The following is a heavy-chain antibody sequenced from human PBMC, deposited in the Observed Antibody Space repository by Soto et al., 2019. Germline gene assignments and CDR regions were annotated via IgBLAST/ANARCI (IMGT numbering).Heavy chain of an antibody. J-gene: IGHJ4*02. CDR2: IYYSGST. D-gene: IGHD6-6*01. V-gene: IGHV4-39*01. CDR3: ARHHPPPIYSSPSDYFDY. Sequence: SETLSLTCTVSGGSISSSSYYWGWIRQPPGKGLEWIGSIYYSGSTYYNPSLKGRVTISVDTSKNQFSLKLSSVTAADTAVYYCARHHPPPIYSSPSDYFDYWGQGTLVTVSS. CDR1: GGSISSSSYY.